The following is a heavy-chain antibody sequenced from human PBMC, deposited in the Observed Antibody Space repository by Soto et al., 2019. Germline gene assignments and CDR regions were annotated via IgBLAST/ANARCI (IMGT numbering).Heavy chain of an antibody. CDR1: GCSFAVFG. CDR2: IYPGDSDT. D-gene: IGHD5-12*01. CDR3: ARERFSGYDYRDPRPFDY. V-gene: IGHV5-51*01. J-gene: IGHJ4*02. Sequence: AESLKISCSGSGCSFAVFGGGWGRPLPGKGLEWMGIIYPGDSDTSYSQSFQGQATISAAKSITTDNLQWSSLKASDTAMYYCARERFSGYDYRDPRPFDYWGQGTLVTVSS.